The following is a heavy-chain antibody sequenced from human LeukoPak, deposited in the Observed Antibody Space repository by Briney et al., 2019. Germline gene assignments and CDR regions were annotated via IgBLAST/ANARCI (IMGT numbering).Heavy chain of an antibody. D-gene: IGHD6-19*01. V-gene: IGHV4-61*02. CDR1: GGSISSGSYY. CDR2: IYTSGST. CDR3: ARGGSGWYSY. J-gene: IGHJ4*02. Sequence: SQTLSPTCTVSGGSISSGSYYWSWIRQPAGKGLEWIGRIYTSGSTNYNPSLKSRVTISVDTSKNQFSLKLSSVTAADTAVYYCARGGSGWYSYWGQGTLVTVSS.